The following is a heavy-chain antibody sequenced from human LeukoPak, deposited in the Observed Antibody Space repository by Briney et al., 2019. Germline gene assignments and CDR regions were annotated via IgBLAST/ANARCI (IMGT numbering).Heavy chain of an antibody. CDR3: AKTLYSSTYYFDY. V-gene: IGHV1-69*13. D-gene: IGHD6-13*01. CDR2: IIPIFGTA. CDR1: GGTFSSYA. Sequence: SVKVSCKASGGTFSSYAISWVRQAPGQGLEWMGGIIPIFGTANYAQKFQGRVTITADESTSTAYMELSSLRSEDTAIYYCAKTLYSSTYYFDYWGQGTLVTVSS. J-gene: IGHJ4*02.